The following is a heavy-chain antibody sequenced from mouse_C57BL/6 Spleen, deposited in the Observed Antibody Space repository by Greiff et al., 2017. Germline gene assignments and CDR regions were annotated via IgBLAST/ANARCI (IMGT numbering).Heavy chain of an antibody. D-gene: IGHD2-4*01. CDR3: ATDDYDIDY. CDR1: GYAFSSSW. V-gene: IGHV1-82*01. CDR2: IYPGDGDT. Sequence: QVQLQQSGPELVKPGASVKISCKASGYAFSSSWMNWVKQRQGKGLEWIGRIYPGDGDTNYNGKFKGKATLTADKSSSTAYMQLSSLTSEDSAVYFCATDDYDIDYWGQGTTLTVSS. J-gene: IGHJ2*01.